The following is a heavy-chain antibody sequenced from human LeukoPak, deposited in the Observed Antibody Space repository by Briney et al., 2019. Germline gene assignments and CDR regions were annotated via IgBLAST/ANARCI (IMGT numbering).Heavy chain of an antibody. V-gene: IGHV4-34*01. CDR1: GGSFSGYY. CDR2: INHSGST. D-gene: IGHD4-11*01. CDR3: ARVGDSKVWFDP. Sequence: SETLPLTCAVYGGSFSGYYWSWIRQPPGKGLEWIGEINHSGSTNYNPSLKSRVTISVDTSKNQFSLKLSSVTAADTAVYYCARVGDSKVWFDPWGQGTLVTVSS. J-gene: IGHJ5*02.